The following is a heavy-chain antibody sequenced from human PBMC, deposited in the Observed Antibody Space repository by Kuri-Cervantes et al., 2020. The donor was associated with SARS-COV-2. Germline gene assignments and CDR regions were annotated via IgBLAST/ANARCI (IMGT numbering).Heavy chain of an antibody. V-gene: IGHV3-30*19. J-gene: IGHJ4*02. D-gene: IGHD6-19*01. CDR1: GFTLSSYG. Sequence: GESLKISCAASGFTLSSYGMHWVRQAPGKGLEWVAVIAYDGNNKYYADSVKGRFTISRDNSKNTLYLQMNSLRVEDTAVYYCASGSTGWYIDYWGQGTLVTVSS. CDR2: IAYDGNNK. CDR3: ASGSTGWYIDY.